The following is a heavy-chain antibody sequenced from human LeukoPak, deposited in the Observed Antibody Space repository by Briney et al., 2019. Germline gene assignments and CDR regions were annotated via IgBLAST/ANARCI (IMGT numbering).Heavy chain of an antibody. Sequence: GGSLRLSCAASEFTFSNYWMNWVRQAPGKGLEWVANIKQDGSAIYYVDSVKGRFTISRDNARNSLFLRMNSLRTEDTGVYYCASLIGDYWGPGILVTVSS. J-gene: IGHJ4*02. CDR2: IKQDGSAI. CDR1: EFTFSNYW. D-gene: IGHD3-9*01. CDR3: ASLIGDY. V-gene: IGHV3-7*01.